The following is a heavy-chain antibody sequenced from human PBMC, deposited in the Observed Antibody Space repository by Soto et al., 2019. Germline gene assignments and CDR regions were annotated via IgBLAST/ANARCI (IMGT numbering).Heavy chain of an antibody. CDR2: IIPIFGTA. J-gene: IGHJ4*02. Sequence: SVKVSCKASGGTFSSYAISWVRQAPGQGLEWMGGIIPIFGTANYAQKFQGRVTITADESTSTAYMELSSLRSEDTAVYYCARGSVATSVVGYFDYWGQGTLVTVSS. CDR3: ARGSVATSVVGYFDY. D-gene: IGHD5-12*01. V-gene: IGHV1-69*13. CDR1: GGTFSSYA.